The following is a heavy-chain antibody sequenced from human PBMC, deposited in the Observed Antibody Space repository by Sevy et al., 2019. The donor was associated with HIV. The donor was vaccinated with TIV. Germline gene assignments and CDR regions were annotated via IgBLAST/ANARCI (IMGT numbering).Heavy chain of an antibody. V-gene: IGHV3-48*03. CDR3: AIRGGHYDLGMDV. CDR1: GFTFSSFE. Sequence: GGSLRLSCAASGFTFSSFEMTWVRQAPGKGLEWVSYISSSGSTIYYTNSVKGRFTISRDNAKNSLYLQMNSPRAEDTAVYYCAIRGGHYDLGMDVWGQGTTVTVSS. J-gene: IGHJ6*02. CDR2: ISSSGSTI. D-gene: IGHD3-3*01.